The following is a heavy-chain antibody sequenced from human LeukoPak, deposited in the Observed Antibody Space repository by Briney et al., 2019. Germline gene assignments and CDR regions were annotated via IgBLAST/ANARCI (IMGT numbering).Heavy chain of an antibody. CDR2: ISWNSGSI. CDR3: AKLGPYYDILTGYYIGDY. D-gene: IGHD3-9*01. J-gene: IGHJ4*02. Sequence: GGSLRLSCAASGFTFDDYAMHWVPQAPGKGLEWVSGISWNSGSIGYADSVKGRFTISRDNAKNSLYLQMNSLRAEDTALYYCAKLGPYYDILTGYYIGDYWGQGTLVTVSS. V-gene: IGHV3-9*01. CDR1: GFTFDDYA.